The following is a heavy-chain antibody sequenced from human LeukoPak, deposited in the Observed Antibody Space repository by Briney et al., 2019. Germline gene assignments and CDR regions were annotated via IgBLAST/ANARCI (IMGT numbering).Heavy chain of an antibody. J-gene: IGHJ6*03. CDR1: GYTFTSYG. Sequence: GASVKVSCKASGYTFTSYGISWVRQAPGQGLEWMGWISAYSGNTNYAQKLQGRVTMTTDTSTSTAYMELRSLRSDDTAVYYCARGTNWGTVTPLGPWAKYYYYMDVWGKGTTVTVSS. CDR3: ARGTNWGTVTPLGPWAKYYYYMDV. CDR2: ISAYSGNT. D-gene: IGHD4-17*01. V-gene: IGHV1-18*01.